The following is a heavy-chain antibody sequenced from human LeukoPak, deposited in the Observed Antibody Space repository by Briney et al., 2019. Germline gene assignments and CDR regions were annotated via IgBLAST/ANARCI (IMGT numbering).Heavy chain of an antibody. CDR3: ARHKGGTSRVFDY. V-gene: IGHV4-59*08. Sequence: PSETLSLTCTVSGGSISSYYWSWIRQPPGKGLEWIGYIYYSGSTNYNPSLKSLVTISVDTSKNQFSLKLSSVTAADTAVYYCARHKGGTSRVFDYWGQGTLVTVSS. CDR1: GGSISSYY. D-gene: IGHD1-1*01. J-gene: IGHJ4*02. CDR2: IYYSGST.